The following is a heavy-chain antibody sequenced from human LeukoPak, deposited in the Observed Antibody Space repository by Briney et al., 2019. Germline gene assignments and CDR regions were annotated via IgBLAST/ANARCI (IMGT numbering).Heavy chain of an antibody. V-gene: IGHV3-9*01. D-gene: IGHD2-8*01. Sequence: GRSLRLSCAASRFTFDDYAIHWVRQAPGKGLEWVSGISWNSGSIGCADSVKGRFTISRDNAKNSLYLQMNSLRAEDTALYYCAKGYCTNGVCSNFDYWGQGTLVTVSS. CDR1: RFTFDDYA. CDR2: ISWNSGSI. CDR3: AKGYCTNGVCSNFDY. J-gene: IGHJ4*02.